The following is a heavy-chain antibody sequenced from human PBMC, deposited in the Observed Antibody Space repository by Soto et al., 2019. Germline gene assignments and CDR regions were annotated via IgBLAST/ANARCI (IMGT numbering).Heavy chain of an antibody. J-gene: IGHJ4*02. CDR2: INYRGST. CDR3: SRDAPGVAPY. V-gene: IGHV4-31*03. CDR1: GGSINSGDSY. Sequence: QVQLQESGPGLVRPSQTLSLTCTVSGGSINSGDSYWNWIRQHPEKGLEWIGYINYRGSTFYNPYLKSRIIIAVDTYKNQFSLKLSSVTATDTAVYYCSRDAPGVAPYWGQGTLVTVSS. D-gene: IGHD2-15*01.